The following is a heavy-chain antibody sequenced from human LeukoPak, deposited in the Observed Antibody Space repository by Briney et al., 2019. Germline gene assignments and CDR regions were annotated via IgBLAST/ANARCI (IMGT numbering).Heavy chain of an antibody. CDR1: GFTFRNFW. CDR3: ARDHRQGGYEHDY. V-gene: IGHV3-7*01. J-gene: IGHJ4*02. CDR2: IRQDGGKT. D-gene: IGHD5-12*01. Sequence: PGGSLRLSCAASGFTFRNFWMTWVRQAPGKGLEWVANIRQDGGKTYYVDSVKGRFTISRDNAKNSLYLQMNGLSAEDTAVYYCARDHRQGGYEHDYWGQGTLVTVSS.